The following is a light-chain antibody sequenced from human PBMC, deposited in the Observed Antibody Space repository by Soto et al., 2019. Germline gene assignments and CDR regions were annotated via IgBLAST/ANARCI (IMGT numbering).Light chain of an antibody. CDR2: GAS. Sequence: ENVLTQSPGTLSLSPGERATLSCRTSQTISSFYLAWYQQQPGQAPRLLIYGASKRATGIPDRFSGSGSGTDFILTISRLEPEDSAVYYCQQYGDSLYTFGQGTKLEI. J-gene: IGKJ2*01. CDR1: QTISSFY. CDR3: QQYGDSLYT. V-gene: IGKV3-20*01.